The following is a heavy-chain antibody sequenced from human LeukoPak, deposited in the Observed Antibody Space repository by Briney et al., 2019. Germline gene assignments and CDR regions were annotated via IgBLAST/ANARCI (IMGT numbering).Heavy chain of an antibody. V-gene: IGHV3-30*18. CDR1: GFTFSDYG. D-gene: IGHD3-22*01. J-gene: IGHJ4*02. CDR3: AKVTGDSYDSSGYYYVGYFDY. CDR2: ISYDGSDN. Sequence: PGRSLRLSCAASGFTFSDYGMHWVRQAPGKGLEWVAVISYDGSDNYYADSVKGRFAGSRDNSKNTLFLQMNSLRAEDTAVYYCAKVTGDSYDSSGYYYVGYFDYWGQGTLVTVSS.